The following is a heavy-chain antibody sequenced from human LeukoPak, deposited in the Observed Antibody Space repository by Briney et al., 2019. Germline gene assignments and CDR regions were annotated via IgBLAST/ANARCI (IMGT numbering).Heavy chain of an antibody. V-gene: IGHV3-48*01. CDR3: ARLLGSYFDY. D-gene: IGHD7-27*01. Sequence: GGSLRLSCAASGFTFSDYSMNWVRQAPGKGLEWVSFISSSSSTVYYADSVKGRFTVSRDNAKNSLYLQMNSLRAEDTAVYYCARLLGSYFDYWGQGTLVTVSS. CDR1: GFTFSDYS. CDR2: ISSSSSTV. J-gene: IGHJ4*02.